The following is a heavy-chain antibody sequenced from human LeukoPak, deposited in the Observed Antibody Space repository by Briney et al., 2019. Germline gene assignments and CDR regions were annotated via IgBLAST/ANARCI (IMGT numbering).Heavy chain of an antibody. J-gene: IGHJ5*02. CDR1: GFTFSSYS. V-gene: IGHV3-21*01. CDR2: ISSSSSYI. Sequence: PGGSLRLSCAASGFTFSSYSMNWVRQAPGKGLEWVSSISSSSSYIYYADSVKGRFTISRDNAKNSLYLQMNSLRAEDTAVYYCARGGPRYNWFGPWGPGTLVTVSS. D-gene: IGHD3-10*01. CDR3: ARGGPRYNWFGP.